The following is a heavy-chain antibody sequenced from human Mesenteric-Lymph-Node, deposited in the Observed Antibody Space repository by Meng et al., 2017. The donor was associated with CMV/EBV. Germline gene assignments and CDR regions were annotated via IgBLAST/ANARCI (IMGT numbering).Heavy chain of an antibody. J-gene: IGHJ4*02. D-gene: IGHD5-12*01. CDR3: ARAFLSGYDYDY. CDR2: IYHSGST. Sequence: AVSGGSISSSNWWSWVRQPPGEGLEWIGEIYHSGSTNYNPSLKSRVTISVDKSKNQFSLKLSSVTAADTAVYYCARAFLSGYDYDYWGQGTLVTVSS. CDR1: GGSISSSNW. V-gene: IGHV4-4*02.